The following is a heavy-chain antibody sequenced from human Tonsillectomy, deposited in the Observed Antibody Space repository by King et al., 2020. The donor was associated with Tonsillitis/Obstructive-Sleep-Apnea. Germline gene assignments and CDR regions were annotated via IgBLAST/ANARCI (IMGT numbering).Heavy chain of an antibody. Sequence: VQLVESGGGLVQPGGSLTLACAASGFTFSDSTMHWVRQASGKGLEWVGRIRSKANNYATVYAASVKGRFTISRDDSKNTAYLQMNSLKTEDTAVYHCTTGYGDYWGQGTLVTVSS. D-gene: IGHD5-12*01. J-gene: IGHJ4*02. CDR1: GFTFSDST. CDR3: TTGYGDY. CDR2: IRSKANNYAT. V-gene: IGHV3-73*01.